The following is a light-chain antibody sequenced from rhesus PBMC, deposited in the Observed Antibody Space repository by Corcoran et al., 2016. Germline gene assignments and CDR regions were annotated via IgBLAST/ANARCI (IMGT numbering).Light chain of an antibody. Sequence: DIQMTQSPSSLSASVGDTVTISCRASQSISSWLDWYQQKPGKAPKLLIYKASSLQSGVPSRFSGSGSGTDFTLPISSLQPEDIATYYCLQYSSSPFTFGPGTKLDIK. V-gene: IGKV1-22*01. CDR1: QSISSW. CDR3: LQYSSSPFT. J-gene: IGKJ3*01. CDR2: KAS.